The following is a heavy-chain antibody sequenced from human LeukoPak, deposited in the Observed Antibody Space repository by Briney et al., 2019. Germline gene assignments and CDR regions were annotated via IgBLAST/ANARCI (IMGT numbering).Heavy chain of an antibody. CDR2: IYTSGST. V-gene: IGHV4-4*07. J-gene: IGHJ2*01. CDR3: ARGIYGSGSYYSGGWYFDL. Sequence: SETLSLTCTVSGGSISSYYWSWIRQPDGKGLEWIGRIYTSGSTNYNPSLKSRVTMSVDTSKNQFSLKLSSVTAADTAVYYCARGIYGSGSYYSGGWYFDLWGRGTLVTVSS. D-gene: IGHD3-10*01. CDR1: GGSISSYY.